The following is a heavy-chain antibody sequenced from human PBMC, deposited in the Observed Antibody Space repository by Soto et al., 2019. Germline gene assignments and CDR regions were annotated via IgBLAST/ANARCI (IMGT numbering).Heavy chain of an antibody. V-gene: IGHV4-31*03. CDR1: GGSISSGGYY. J-gene: IGHJ2*01. D-gene: IGHD6-13*01. CDR2: IYYSGST. Sequence: QVQLQESGPGLVKPSQTLSLTCTVSGGSISSGGYYWSWIRQHPGKGLEWIGYIYYSGSTYYNPSLTSRVTRSVDTSKNQFSLKLSSVTAADTAVYYCARTSSSFRGYFDLWGRGTLVTVSS. CDR3: ARTSSSFRGYFDL.